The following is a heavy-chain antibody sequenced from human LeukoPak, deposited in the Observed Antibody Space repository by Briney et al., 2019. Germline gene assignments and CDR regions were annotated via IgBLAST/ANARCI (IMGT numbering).Heavy chain of an antibody. CDR3: ARQGRRDY. V-gene: IGHV4-34*01. CDR2: INHSGST. J-gene: IGHJ4*02. CDR1: GGSFSGYY. Sequence: SETLSLTCAVYGGSFSGYYWSWIRQPPGKGPEWIGEINHSGSTNYNPSLKSRVTISVDTSKNQFSLKLSSVTAADTAVYYCARQGRRDYWGQGTLVTVSS.